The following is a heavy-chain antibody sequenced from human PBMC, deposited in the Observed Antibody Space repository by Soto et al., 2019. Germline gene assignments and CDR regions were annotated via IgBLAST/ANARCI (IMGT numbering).Heavy chain of an antibody. CDR1: GFTFSTYA. D-gene: IGHD1-26*01. CDR2: ITSTGSTI. Sequence: PGGSLRLSCVASGFTFSTYAMNWVRQAPGKGLEWISYITSTGSTIYYADSMRGRFTISRDNAKNSLYLQMNSLRDEDTAVYYCTRELGASSYWGQGTLVTVSS. J-gene: IGHJ4*02. CDR3: TRELGASSY. V-gene: IGHV3-48*02.